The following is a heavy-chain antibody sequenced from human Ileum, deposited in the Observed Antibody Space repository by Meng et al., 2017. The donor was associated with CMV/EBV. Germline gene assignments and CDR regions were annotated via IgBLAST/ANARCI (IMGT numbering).Heavy chain of an antibody. J-gene: IGHJ6*02. CDR2: LNTGGGA. CDR1: GFTFSTNA. D-gene: IGHD3-3*01. CDR3: ARDLPGFWSGYPRYGMDV. V-gene: IGHV3-66*01. Sequence: GGSLRLSCVASGFTFSTNAMGWVRQAPGKGLEWVSTLNTGGGAYYADSVKGRFTISRDNSKNTLYLQMNSLRAEDTAVYYCARDLPGFWSGYPRYGMDVWGQGTTVTVSS.